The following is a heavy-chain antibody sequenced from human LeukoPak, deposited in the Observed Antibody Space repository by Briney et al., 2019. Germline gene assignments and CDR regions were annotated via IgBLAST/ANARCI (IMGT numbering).Heavy chain of an antibody. CDR3: AKVKYSSGYEDDAFDI. V-gene: IGHV3-21*04. D-gene: IGHD3-22*01. Sequence: GGSLRLSCAASGFTFSSYSMNWVRQAPGKGLEWVSSISSSSSYIYYADSVKGRFTISRDNAKNSLYLQMNSLRAEDTAVYYCAKVKYSSGYEDDAFDIWGQGTMVTVSS. CDR1: GFTFSSYS. CDR2: ISSSSSYI. J-gene: IGHJ3*02.